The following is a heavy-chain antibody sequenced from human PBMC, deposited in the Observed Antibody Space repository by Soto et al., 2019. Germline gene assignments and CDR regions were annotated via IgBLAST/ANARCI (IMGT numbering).Heavy chain of an antibody. V-gene: IGHV3-33*01. CDR3: ARTYYYDSSGYSPLDDYYYYYGMDV. CDR2: IWYDGSNK. CDR1: GFTFSSYG. D-gene: IGHD3-22*01. Sequence: GGSLRLSCAASGFTFSSYGMHWVRQAPGKGLEWVAVIWYDGSNKYYADSVKGRFTISRDNSKNTLYLQMNSLRAEDTAVYYCARTYYYDSSGYSPLDDYYYYYGMDVWGQGTTVTVSS. J-gene: IGHJ6*02.